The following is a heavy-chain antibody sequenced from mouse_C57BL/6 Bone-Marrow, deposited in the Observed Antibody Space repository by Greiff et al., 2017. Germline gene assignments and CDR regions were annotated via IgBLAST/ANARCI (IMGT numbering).Heavy chain of an antibody. D-gene: IGHD2-2*01. V-gene: IGHV1-82*01. Sequence: VQLQQSGPELVKPGASVKISCKASGYAFSSSWMNWVKQRPGTGLEWIGRIYPGDGDTNYNGKFKGKATLTAAKSSSTAYMQLSSLTSEDSAVYFCARGGYDAWFAYWGQGTLVTVSA. CDR1: GYAFSSSW. CDR2: IYPGDGDT. J-gene: IGHJ3*01. CDR3: ARGGYDAWFAY.